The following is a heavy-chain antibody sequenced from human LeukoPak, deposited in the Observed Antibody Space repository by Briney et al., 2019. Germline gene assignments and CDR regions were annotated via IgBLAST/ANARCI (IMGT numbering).Heavy chain of an antibody. CDR3: IRDLGGRSGH. J-gene: IGHJ4*02. V-gene: IGHV3-74*01. D-gene: IGHD1-26*01. CDR1: GFTFSSNW. Sequence: SGGSLRLSCAASGFTFSSNWMHWVRQAPGKGLVWVSRSNEDGSTTNYADSVKGRFTISRDNAKNTLYLQTNSLTAEDTAVYYCIRDLGGRSGHWGQGTLVTVSS. CDR2: SNEDGSTT.